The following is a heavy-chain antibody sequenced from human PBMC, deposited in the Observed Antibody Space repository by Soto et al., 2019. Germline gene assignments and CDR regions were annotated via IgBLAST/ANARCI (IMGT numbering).Heavy chain of an antibody. Sequence: SVKVSCKASGFTFTSSAVQWVRQARGQRLEWIGWIVVGSGNTNYAQKFQERVTMTRDTSISTAYMELSRLRSDDTAVYYCARGHGFSDYYMDVWGKGTTVTVSS. V-gene: IGHV1-58*01. CDR1: GFTFTSSA. CDR3: ARGHGFSDYYMDV. D-gene: IGHD3-3*02. J-gene: IGHJ6*03. CDR2: IVVGSGNT.